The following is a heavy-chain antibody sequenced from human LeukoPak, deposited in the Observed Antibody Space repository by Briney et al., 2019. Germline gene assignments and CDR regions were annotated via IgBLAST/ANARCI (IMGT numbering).Heavy chain of an antibody. D-gene: IGHD2-2*01. Sequence: SETLSLTCTVSNGSINTYYWSWIRQPPGKGLEWLGYIYYSGSTNYNPSLKSRVTISVDTSKNQFALNLNSVTAADTAVYYCARGRYQLSPWGQGTLVAVSS. J-gene: IGHJ5*02. CDR1: NGSINTYY. V-gene: IGHV4-59*01. CDR3: ARGRYQLSP. CDR2: IYYSGST.